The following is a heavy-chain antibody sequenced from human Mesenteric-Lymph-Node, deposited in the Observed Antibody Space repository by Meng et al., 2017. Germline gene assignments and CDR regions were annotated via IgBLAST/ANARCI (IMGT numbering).Heavy chain of an antibody. CDR3: ARESIPNLFDY. J-gene: IGHJ4*02. D-gene: IGHD1-14*01. CDR2: ISYDGSNK. CDR1: GFTFSSYA. V-gene: IGHV3-30*01. Sequence: GESLKISCAASGFTFSSYAMHWVRQAPGKGLEWVAVISYDGSNKYYADSMKGRFTISRDNSKNTLYLQMNSLRAEDTAVYYCARESIPNLFDYWGQGTLVTVSS.